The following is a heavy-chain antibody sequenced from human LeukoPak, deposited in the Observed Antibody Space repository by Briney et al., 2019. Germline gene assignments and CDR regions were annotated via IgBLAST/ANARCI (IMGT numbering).Heavy chain of an antibody. CDR1: GFTFNNVW. D-gene: IGHD3-22*01. Sequence: PGGSLRLSCAASGFTFNNVWMNWGRQAPGKGLEWVGRIKSKTNGGTTEYAAPVKGRFTILRDDSINTLYLQMNSLKTEDTAVYYCMLGSGSYDSSDFDYWGQGTLVTVSS. J-gene: IGHJ4*02. V-gene: IGHV3-15*07. CDR2: IKSKTNGGTT. CDR3: MLGSGSYDSSDFDY.